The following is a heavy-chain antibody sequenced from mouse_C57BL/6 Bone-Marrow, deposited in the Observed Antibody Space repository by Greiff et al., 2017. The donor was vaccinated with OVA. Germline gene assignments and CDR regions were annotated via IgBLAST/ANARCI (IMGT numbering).Heavy chain of an antibody. CDR2: IYPRSGNT. CDR1: GYTFTSYG. Sequence: QVQLKQSGAELARPGASVKLSCKASGYTFTSYGISWVKQRTGQGLEWIGEIYPRSGNTYYNEKFKGEATLTADKSSSTAYMELRSLTSEDSAVYFCASITTVVATGDYWGQGTTLTVSS. J-gene: IGHJ2*01. CDR3: ASITTVVATGDY. V-gene: IGHV1-81*01. D-gene: IGHD1-1*01.